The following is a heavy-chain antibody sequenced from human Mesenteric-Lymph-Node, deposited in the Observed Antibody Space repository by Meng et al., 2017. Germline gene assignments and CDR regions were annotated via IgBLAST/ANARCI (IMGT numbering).Heavy chain of an antibody. CDR2: INVGNDKR. D-gene: IGHD3-9*01. V-gene: IGHV1-3*01. J-gene: IGHJ5*02. Sequence: QVQLVQSGAELKKPGASVKVSCKASGYTFTSYGIHWVPQAPGQGLEWMGWINVGNDKRKYSQKFQGRVTITRDTSASTAYMEVSSLRSEDTAVYYCARDRPYFDSNWFDPWGQGTLVTVSS. CDR1: GYTFTSYG. CDR3: ARDRPYFDSNWFDP.